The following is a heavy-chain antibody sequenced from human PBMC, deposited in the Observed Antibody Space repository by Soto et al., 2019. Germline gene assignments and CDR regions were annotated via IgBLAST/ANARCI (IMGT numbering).Heavy chain of an antibody. CDR2: IVGDASGI. J-gene: IGHJ4*02. D-gene: IGHD4-17*01. V-gene: IGHV3-23*01. Sequence: GGSLRLSCAAYGFTFSTYAMNWVRQAPGKGLEWVAVIVGDASGIDYADSVKGQVTISADKSISTAYLQWSSLKASDTAMYYCARGHDYGDHIDYWGQGTLVTVSS. CDR1: GFTFSTYA. CDR3: ARGHDYGDHIDY.